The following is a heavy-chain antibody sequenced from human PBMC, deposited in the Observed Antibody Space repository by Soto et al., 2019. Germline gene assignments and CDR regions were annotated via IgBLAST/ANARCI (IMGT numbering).Heavy chain of an antibody. CDR1: GFTFSSQN. CDR3: ARGAGSSWFFI. J-gene: IGHJ4*02. V-gene: IGHV3-48*01. CDR2: ISGDGSVI. Sequence: EVQLVESGGGSVQPGASLRLSCAVSGFTFSSQNMNWGRQAPGKGLEWVSYISGDGSVIFYADSLKGRFTISRDNAKNSLYLQMSNLRAEDTAVYYCARGAGSSWFFIWGQGTLVTVSS. D-gene: IGHD6-13*01.